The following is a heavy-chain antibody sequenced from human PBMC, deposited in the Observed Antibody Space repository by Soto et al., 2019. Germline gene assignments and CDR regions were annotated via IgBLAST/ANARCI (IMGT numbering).Heavy chain of an antibody. CDR2: ISGSGGST. Sequence: EVQLLESGGGLVQPWGSLRLSCAASGFTFSSYAMSWVRQAPGKGLEWVSAISGSGGSTYYADSVKGRFTISRDNSKNTLYLQMNSLRAEDTAVYYCAKNCRGSGQLESWFDPWGQGTLVTVSS. J-gene: IGHJ5*02. CDR3: AKNCRGSGQLESWFDP. CDR1: GFTFSSYA. D-gene: IGHD3-16*01. V-gene: IGHV3-23*01.